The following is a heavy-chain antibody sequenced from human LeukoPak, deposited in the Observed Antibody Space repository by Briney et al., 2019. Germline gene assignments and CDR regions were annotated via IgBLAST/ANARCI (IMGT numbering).Heavy chain of an antibody. V-gene: IGHV4-59*11. Sequence: SETLSLTCTVSGGSISPHYWSWIRQPPGKRPEWIGFTYFSGNTNYNPSLKGRVTISLDRPKNQFSLKLSSVTAADTAVYYCARGSPGEDIVVVPAAIRVNFDYWGQGTLVTVSS. CDR2: TYFSGNT. CDR1: GGSISPHY. J-gene: IGHJ4*02. CDR3: ARGSPGEDIVVVPAAIRVNFDY. D-gene: IGHD2-2*02.